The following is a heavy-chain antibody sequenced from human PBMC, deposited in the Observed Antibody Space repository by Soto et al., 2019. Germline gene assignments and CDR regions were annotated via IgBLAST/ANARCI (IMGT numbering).Heavy chain of an antibody. CDR1: GYTFTSYD. CDR3: ARGRGPYYYYYMDV. CDR2: MNPNSGNT. V-gene: IGHV1-8*01. J-gene: IGHJ6*03. Sequence: ASVKVSCKASGYTFTSYDINWVRQATGQGLEWMGWMNPNSGNTGYAQKFQGRVTMTRNTSISTAYMELSSLRSEDTAVYYSARGRGPYYYYYMDVWGKGTTVTVSS.